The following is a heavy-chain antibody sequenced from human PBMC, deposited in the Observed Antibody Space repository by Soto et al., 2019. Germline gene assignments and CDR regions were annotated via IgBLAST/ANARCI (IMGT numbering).Heavy chain of an antibody. V-gene: IGHV1-24*01. Sequence: VQLVQSGPAVRKPGASVKVSCKVSGYTVSELSIHWVRQAPGKGLEWLGGVDPEDGETVYAQKFQGRVTMTEDTSTDTAYMELSGLRPEDSAVYYCARDLAKGGGSAGFDYWGQGTLVTVSS. CDR2: VDPEDGET. J-gene: IGHJ4*02. CDR3: ARDLAKGGGSAGFDY. D-gene: IGHD1-26*01. CDR1: GYTVSELS.